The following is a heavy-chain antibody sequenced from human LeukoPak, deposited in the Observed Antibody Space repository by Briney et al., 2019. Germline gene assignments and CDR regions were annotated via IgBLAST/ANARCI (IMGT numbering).Heavy chain of an antibody. D-gene: IGHD6-19*01. V-gene: IGHV4-4*02. Sequence: SGTLSLTCAVSGGSISSSNWWSWVRQPPGKGLEWIGEIYHSGSTNYNPSLKSRVTISVDKSKNQFSLKLSSVTAADTAVYYCARAPGYSSGWYVFDYWGQGTLVTVSS. CDR1: GGSISSSNW. J-gene: IGHJ4*02. CDR2: IYHSGST. CDR3: ARAPGYSSGWYVFDY.